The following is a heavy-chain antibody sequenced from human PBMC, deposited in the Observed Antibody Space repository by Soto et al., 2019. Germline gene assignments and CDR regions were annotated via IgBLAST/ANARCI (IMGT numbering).Heavy chain of an antibody. CDR3: EREGLDWSVEGMDV. V-gene: IGHV4-4*07. D-gene: IGHD3-9*01. Sequence: PSQTRSLTCPVSGGSISSYYWSWILHPVGRGLGGIWHIHASGSTTYNPSLKKRVTMSVDTSKHQFSMRLRSVTAADTAVYYCEREGLDWSVEGMDVWGRGTTVAVCS. CDR2: IHASGST. CDR1: GGSISSYY. J-gene: IGHJ6*02.